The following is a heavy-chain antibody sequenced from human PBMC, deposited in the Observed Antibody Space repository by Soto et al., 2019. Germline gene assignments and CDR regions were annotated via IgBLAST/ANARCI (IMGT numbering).Heavy chain of an antibody. CDR3: ARGGVPDFYYYYMDV. Sequence: PGGSLRLSCAASGFTFSSYAMSWVRQAPGKGLEWDSAISGSGGSTYYADSVKGRFTISRDNSKNTLYLQMNSLRAEDTAVYYCARGGVPDFYYYYMDVWGKGTTVTVSS. CDR2: ISGSGGST. V-gene: IGHV3-23*01. D-gene: IGHD3-3*01. CDR1: GFTFSSYA. J-gene: IGHJ6*03.